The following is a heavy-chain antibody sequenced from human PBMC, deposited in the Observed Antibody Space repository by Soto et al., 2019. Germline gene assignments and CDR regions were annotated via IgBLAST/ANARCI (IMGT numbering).Heavy chain of an antibody. D-gene: IGHD3-10*02. CDR1: GDTFSSYA. J-gene: IGHJ6*02. CDR2: IIPTFGRT. CDR3: ARDPLSSFAMDV. Sequence: SVQVSCKASGDTFSSYAISWVRQAPGKGLEWMGKIIPTFGRTNYAQKFQGRLTISADDSTSTAYMELSSLLSEDTAVYYCARDPLSSFAMDVWGQGTTVTVSS. V-gene: IGHV1-69*13.